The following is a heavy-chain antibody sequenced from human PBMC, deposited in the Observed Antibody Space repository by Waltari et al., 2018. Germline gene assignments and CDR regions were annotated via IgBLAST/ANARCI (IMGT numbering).Heavy chain of an antibody. V-gene: IGHV1-3*01. Sequence: QVQLVQSGAEVKKPGASVKVSCKASVSTLTTDHMHWVRQAPGQRLEWMGWINAGNGNTKYSQKFQGRVTITRDTSASTAYMELSSLRSEDTAVYYCARDMAPGFDYWGQGTLVTVSS. D-gene: IGHD3-10*01. CDR2: INAGNGNT. CDR1: VSTLTTDH. J-gene: IGHJ4*02. CDR3: ARDMAPGFDY.